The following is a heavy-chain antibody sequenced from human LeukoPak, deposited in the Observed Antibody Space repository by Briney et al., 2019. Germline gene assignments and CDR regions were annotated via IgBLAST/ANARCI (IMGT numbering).Heavy chain of an antibody. D-gene: IGHD5-24*01. Sequence: KPAETLSLTCTVSGDSMNRYYWKWVRQPPGKGLEWVGYIYYSGRTNYNASLKSRVTISVDTSKHQFSMKLKSVTAADTAVYFCARGRWLPNAFDIWGQGTMVTVFS. V-gene: IGHV4-59*01. CDR1: GDSMNRYY. J-gene: IGHJ3*02. CDR3: ARGRWLPNAFDI. CDR2: IYYSGRT.